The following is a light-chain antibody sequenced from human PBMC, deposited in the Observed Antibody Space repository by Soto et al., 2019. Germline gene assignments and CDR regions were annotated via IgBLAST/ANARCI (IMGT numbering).Light chain of an antibody. CDR3: QQYHNWPPQYT. Sequence: EIVMTQSPATLSVSPGERATLSCRASQTVASNLAWYQQKPGQAPRLLIHGASSRATGVPARFSGSGSGTEFTLTISSLQSEDFAVCYCQQYHNWPPQYTFCQGTKLQIK. CDR2: GAS. J-gene: IGKJ2*01. V-gene: IGKV3-15*01. CDR1: QTVASN.